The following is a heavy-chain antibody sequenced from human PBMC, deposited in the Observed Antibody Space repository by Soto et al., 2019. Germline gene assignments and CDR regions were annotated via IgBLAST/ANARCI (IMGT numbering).Heavy chain of an antibody. CDR3: ARQSNKYYYDSSGYYGAFDI. J-gene: IGHJ3*02. V-gene: IGHV4-39*01. D-gene: IGHD3-22*01. Sequence: LSLTCTVSGGSISSSSYYWGWIRQPPGKGLEWIGSIYYSGSTYYNPSLKSRVTISVDTSKNQFSLKLSSVTAADTAVYYCARQSNKYYYDSSGYYGAFDIWGQGTMVTVSS. CDR1: GGSISSSSYY. CDR2: IYYSGST.